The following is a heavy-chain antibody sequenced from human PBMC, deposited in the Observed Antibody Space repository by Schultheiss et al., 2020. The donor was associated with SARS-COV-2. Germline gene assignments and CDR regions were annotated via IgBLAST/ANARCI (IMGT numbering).Heavy chain of an antibody. CDR2: INHSGST. CDR1: GGSFSGYY. V-gene: IGHV4-34*01. J-gene: IGHJ6*03. D-gene: IGHD6-13*01. CDR3: ARHVLTLAQLVFNWAVERHYYYIDV. Sequence: SQTLSLTCAVYGGSFSGYYWSWIRQPPGKGLEWIGEINHSGSTIYNPSLKSRVTISVDTSKNQFSLKLSSVTAADTAVYYCARHVLTLAQLVFNWAVERHYYYIDVWGKGITVTVSS.